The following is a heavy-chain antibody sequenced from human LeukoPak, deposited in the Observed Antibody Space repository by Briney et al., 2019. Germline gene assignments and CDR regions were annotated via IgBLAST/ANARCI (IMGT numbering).Heavy chain of an antibody. D-gene: IGHD4-17*01. Sequence: PGGSLRLSCAASRFTFSNYAMSWVRQAPGKGLEWVSAISASDGTIYYADSVRGRFFVSRDNSKNTLYLLMDSLRVGDSAVYYCARGAAGGDYDWLDPWGQGTLVTVSS. J-gene: IGHJ5*02. V-gene: IGHV3-23*01. CDR3: ARGAAGGDYDWLDP. CDR2: ISASDGTI. CDR1: RFTFSNYA.